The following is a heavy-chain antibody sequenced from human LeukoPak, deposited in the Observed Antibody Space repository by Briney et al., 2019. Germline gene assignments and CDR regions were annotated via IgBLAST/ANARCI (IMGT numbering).Heavy chain of an antibody. CDR3: ARRGGGYCGGDCYQMNWFDP. CDR1: GGSISSYY. J-gene: IGHJ5*02. V-gene: IGHV4-59*05. CDR2: IYYSGST. D-gene: IGHD2-21*02. Sequence: SETLSLTCTVSGGSISSYYWSWIRQPPGKGLEWIGSIYYSGSTYYNPSLKSRVTISVDTSKNQFSLKLSSVTAADTAVYYCARRGGGYCGGDCYQMNWFDPWGQGTLVSVSS.